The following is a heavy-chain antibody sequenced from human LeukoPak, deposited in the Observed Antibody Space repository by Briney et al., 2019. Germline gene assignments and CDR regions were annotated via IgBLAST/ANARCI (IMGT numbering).Heavy chain of an antibody. D-gene: IGHD1/OR15-1a*01. CDR1: GYSFSSYW. V-gene: IGHV3-74*01. J-gene: IGHJ4*02. Sequence: PGGSLRLSCAPSGYSFSSYWIHSVRQAPGKGLVWVSRINGDGSSTSYADSVKGRLTISRDNAKNTLYLQMNSLRAEDTAVYYCARGPYGMNSHWGQGTLVTVSS. CDR3: ARGPYGMNSH. CDR2: INGDGSST.